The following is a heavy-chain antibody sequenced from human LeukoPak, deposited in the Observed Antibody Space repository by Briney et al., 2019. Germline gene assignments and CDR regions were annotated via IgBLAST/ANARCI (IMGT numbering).Heavy chain of an antibody. CDR1: GFTFSDYY. CDR3: ARGEYNWNDLHL. Sequence: GGSLRLSCAASGFTFSDYYMSWIRQAPGKGLEWVSYISSSGSTIYYADSVKGRFTISRDNSKNTLYLQMNSLRAEDTAVYYCARGEYNWNDLHLWGQGTLVTVSS. V-gene: IGHV3-11*04. D-gene: IGHD1-20*01. J-gene: IGHJ5*02. CDR2: ISSSGSTI.